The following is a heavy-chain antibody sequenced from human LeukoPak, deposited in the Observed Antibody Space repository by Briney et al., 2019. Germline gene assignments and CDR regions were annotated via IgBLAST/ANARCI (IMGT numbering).Heavy chain of an antibody. D-gene: IGHD2-2*01. J-gene: IGHJ5*02. Sequence: GCSVKVSCKASGGTFSSYTISWVRQAPGQGLEWMGRIIPILGIANYAQKFQGRVTITADKSTSTAYMELSSLRSEDTAVYYCARAEQGYCSSTSCPRSFDPWGQGTLVTVSS. V-gene: IGHV1-69*02. CDR1: GGTFSSYT. CDR3: ARAEQGYCSSTSCPRSFDP. CDR2: IIPILGIA.